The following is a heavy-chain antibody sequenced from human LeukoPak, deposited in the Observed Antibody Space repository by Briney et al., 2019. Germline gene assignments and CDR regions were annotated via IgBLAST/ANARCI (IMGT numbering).Heavy chain of an antibody. CDR1: GYTFTAQY. V-gene: IGHV1-2*06. J-gene: IGHJ4*02. Sequence: ASVKVSCRASGYTFTAQYMHWVRQAPGQGLEWMGRINPSSSGTNYVQKFQGRVTTTRDTSITTAYMELTSLRSDDTAVYYCASGTTERIDYWGQGTLVTVSS. D-gene: IGHD1-1*01. CDR2: INPSSSGT. CDR3: ASGTTERIDY.